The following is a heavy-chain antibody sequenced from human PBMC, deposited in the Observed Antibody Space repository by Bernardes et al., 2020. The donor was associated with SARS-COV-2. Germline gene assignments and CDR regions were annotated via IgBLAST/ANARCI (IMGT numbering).Heavy chain of an antibody. CDR1: GFTFSSSA. V-gene: IGHV3-23*01. J-gene: IGHJ4*02. CDR3: AGASITGFDY. D-gene: IGHD3-10*01. CDR2: ISGSGGST. Sequence: VGTLFLSCAASGFTFSSSAMSWVRQAPGPGLAWVADISGSGGSTYYADSVKGRFTISRDNSTNTLHLQMNSLRAEGTAVCYCAGASITGFDYWVQGTLVTVSS.